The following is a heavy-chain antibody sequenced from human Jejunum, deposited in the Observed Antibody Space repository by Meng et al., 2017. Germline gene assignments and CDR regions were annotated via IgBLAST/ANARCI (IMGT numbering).Heavy chain of an antibody. CDR3: AREERGGSYRVFDP. V-gene: IGHV4-4*02. CDR2: IYYTGST. CDR1: DGSLTTNHW. D-gene: IGHD3-3*01. J-gene: IGHJ5*02. Sequence: SETLSLTCDVSDGSLTTNHWWSWVRQSPGKGLEWIGDIYYTGSTNYNPSLKSRVTISVDKSNDQFFLKMRFVTAADTAIYYCAREERGGSYRVFDPWGQGTLVTVSS.